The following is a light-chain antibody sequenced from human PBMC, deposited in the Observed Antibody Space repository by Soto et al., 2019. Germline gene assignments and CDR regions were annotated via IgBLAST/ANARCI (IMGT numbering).Light chain of an antibody. CDR1: SSDIGSYDH. CDR3: ISYTDRQSYL. J-gene: IGLJ1*01. V-gene: IGLV2-14*03. Sequence: QSALTQHASVSGSPGQSITISCSGASSDIGSYDHVAWYQQFPGKSPKLIFYAVSDRPSGVSDHFSGSKSGISASLTISGLQAEDEADYYCISYTDRQSYLFGTGTKVTVL. CDR2: AVS.